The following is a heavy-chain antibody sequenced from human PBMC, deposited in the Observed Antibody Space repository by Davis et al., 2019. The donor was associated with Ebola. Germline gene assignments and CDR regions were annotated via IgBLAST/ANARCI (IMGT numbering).Heavy chain of an antibody. D-gene: IGHD3-3*01. J-gene: IGHJ6*04. CDR2: ISSSSSTI. CDR3: TRDDYDFWGGYSAVYYYGMDV. Sequence: GGSLRLSCAASGFTFSSYSMNWVRQAPGKGLEWVSYISSSSSTIYYADSVKGRFTISRDNAKNSLYLQMNSLRVEDTAVYYCTRDDYDFWGGYSAVYYYGMDVWGIGTTVSVSS. V-gene: IGHV3-48*01. CDR1: GFTFSSYS.